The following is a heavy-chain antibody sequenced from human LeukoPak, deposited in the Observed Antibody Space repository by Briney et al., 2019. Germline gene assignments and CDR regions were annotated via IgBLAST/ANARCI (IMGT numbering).Heavy chain of an antibody. D-gene: IGHD1-26*01. CDR1: GFIFSSNG. CDR3: AKARYSGSPALDF. J-gene: IGHJ4*02. CDR2: IRYDESKT. Sequence: QSGGSLSLSCAAPGFIFSSNGMHWVRQTPGKGLDWVAFIRYDESKTFYGDSVRGRFTISRDNSKNTLYLQMNSLTTDDSAVYYCAKARYSGSPALDFWGQGTLVTVSS. V-gene: IGHV3-30*02.